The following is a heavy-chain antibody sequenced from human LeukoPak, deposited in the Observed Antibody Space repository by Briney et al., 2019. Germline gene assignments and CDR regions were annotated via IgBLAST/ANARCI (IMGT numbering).Heavy chain of an antibody. Sequence: GGSLRLSCAASGFTISIYAMNWVRQAPGKGLEWVAAISTTSGNIYYADSVKGRFTISRDNAKDSLYLQMNSLRVEDTALYYCARRAPSHDFDDWGQGTLVTVSS. V-gene: IGHV3-21*01. CDR1: GFTISIYA. CDR3: ARRAPSHDFDD. CDR2: ISTTSGNI. J-gene: IGHJ4*02.